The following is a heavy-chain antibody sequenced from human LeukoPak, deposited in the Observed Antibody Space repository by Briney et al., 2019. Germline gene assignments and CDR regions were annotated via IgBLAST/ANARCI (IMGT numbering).Heavy chain of an antibody. D-gene: IGHD3-22*01. CDR2: INPNSGGT. CDR3: ARPTYYYDSSGYTTIDY. Sequence: GASVKVSCKASGYTFTGYYMHWVRQAPGQGLEWMGWINPNSGGTNYAQKFQGRVTMTRDTSISTAYMELSRLRFDDTAVYYCARPTYYYDSSGYTTIDYWGQGTLVTVSS. V-gene: IGHV1-2*02. J-gene: IGHJ4*02. CDR1: GYTFTGYY.